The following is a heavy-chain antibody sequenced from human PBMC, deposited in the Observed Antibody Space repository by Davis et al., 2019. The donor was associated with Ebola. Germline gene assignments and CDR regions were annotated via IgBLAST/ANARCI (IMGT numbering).Heavy chain of an antibody. D-gene: IGHD2-8*01. J-gene: IGHJ5*02. Sequence: SGPTLVKPTQTLTLTCTYSGFSLSNTGVGVGWIRQPPGEALEWLAPIYWNDDDRYNPSLKSRLTITKDTSKNQVVLTMTNMDPVDTATYYFAHSIVLMVYAISGGQGYWFDPWGQGTLVTVSS. V-gene: IGHV2-5*01. CDR2: IYWNDDD. CDR3: AHSIVLMVYAISGGQGYWFDP. CDR1: GFSLSNTGVG.